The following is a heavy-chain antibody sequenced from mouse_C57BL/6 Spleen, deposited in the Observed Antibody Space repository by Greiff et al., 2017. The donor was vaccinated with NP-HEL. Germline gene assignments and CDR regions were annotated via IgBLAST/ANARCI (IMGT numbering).Heavy chain of an antibody. J-gene: IGHJ4*01. CDR1: GFTFSSYG. Sequence: EVHLVESGGDLVKPGGSLKLSCAASGFTFSSYGMSWVRQTPDKRLEWVATISSGGSYTYYPDSVKGRFTISRDNAKNTLYLQMSSLKSEDTAMYYCARDFHYYGSRDAMDYWGQGTSVTVSS. D-gene: IGHD1-1*01. CDR2: ISSGGSYT. V-gene: IGHV5-6*01. CDR3: ARDFHYYGSRDAMDY.